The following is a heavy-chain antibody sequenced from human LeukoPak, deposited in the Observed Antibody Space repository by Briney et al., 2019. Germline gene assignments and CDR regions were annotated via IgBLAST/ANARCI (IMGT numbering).Heavy chain of an antibody. V-gene: IGHV1-69*06. CDR3: ARAAGRDTTSGLDFDY. CDR1: GGTFSSYA. Sequence: ASVKVSCKASGGTFSSYAISWVRQAPGQGLEWMGGIIPIFGTANYAQKFQGRVTITADKSTSTAYMELSSLRSEDTAVYYCARAAGRDTTSGLDFDYWGQGILVTVSS. CDR2: IIPIFGTA. J-gene: IGHJ4*02. D-gene: IGHD1-26*01.